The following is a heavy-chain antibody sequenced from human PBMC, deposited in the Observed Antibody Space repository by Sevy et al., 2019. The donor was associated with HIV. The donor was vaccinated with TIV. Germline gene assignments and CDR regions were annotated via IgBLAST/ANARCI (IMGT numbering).Heavy chain of an antibody. CDR3: AKAAYGQGYYFDY. Sequence: GGSLRLSCAASGFTFSSYGMHWVRQAPGKGLEWGAVISYDGSNKYYADSVKGRFTISRDNSKNTLYLQMNSLRAEDTAVYYCAKAAYGQGYYFDYWGQGTLVTVSS. V-gene: IGHV3-30*18. D-gene: IGHD4-17*01. CDR1: GFTFSSYG. J-gene: IGHJ4*02. CDR2: ISYDGSNK.